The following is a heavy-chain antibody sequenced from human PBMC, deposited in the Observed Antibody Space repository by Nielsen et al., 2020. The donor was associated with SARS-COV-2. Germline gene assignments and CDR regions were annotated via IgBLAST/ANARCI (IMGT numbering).Heavy chain of an antibody. CDR1: GASIRSYY. CDR2: IYPGGSA. CDR3: ARGRLGITMTVILMTGAEHFFDS. J-gene: IGHJ4*02. V-gene: IGHV4-34*01. Sequence: SETLSLTCTVSGASIRSYYWSWLRQPPGKGLEWIGEIYPGGSANYIPSLKSRVTISVDTSKNQFSLKVSSVTGADTAVYYCARGRLGITMTVILMTGAEHFFDSWGQGTLVTVSS. D-gene: IGHD3-22*01.